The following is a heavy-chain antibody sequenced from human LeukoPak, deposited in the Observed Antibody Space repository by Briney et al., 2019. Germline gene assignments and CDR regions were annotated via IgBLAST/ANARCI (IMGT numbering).Heavy chain of an antibody. V-gene: IGHV4-59*08. Sequence: PSETLSLTCTVSGGSISSYYWSWIRQPPGKGLEWIGYIYYSGSTNYNPSLKSRVTISVDTSKNQFSLKLSSVTAADTAVYYCARHGTGVPRGYYYYYMDVWGKGTTVTISS. J-gene: IGHJ6*03. D-gene: IGHD1-1*01. CDR3: ARHGTGVPRGYYYYYMDV. CDR1: GGSISSYY. CDR2: IYYSGST.